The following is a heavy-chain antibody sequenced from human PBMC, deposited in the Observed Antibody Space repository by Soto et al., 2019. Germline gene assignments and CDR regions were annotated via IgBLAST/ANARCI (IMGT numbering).Heavy chain of an antibody. J-gene: IGHJ3*02. Sequence: PGGSLRLSCAASGFTFSNAWMNWVRQAPGKGLEWVGRIKSKTDGGTTDYAAPVKGRFTISRDDSKNTLYLQMNSLKTEDTAVYYRTTDGSYLDDAFDIWGQGTMVTVSS. CDR1: GFTFSNAW. D-gene: IGHD1-26*01. CDR2: IKSKTDGGTT. V-gene: IGHV3-15*07. CDR3: TTDGSYLDDAFDI.